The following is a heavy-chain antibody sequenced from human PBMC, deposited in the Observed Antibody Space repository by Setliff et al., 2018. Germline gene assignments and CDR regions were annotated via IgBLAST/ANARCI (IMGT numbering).Heavy chain of an antibody. V-gene: IGHV4-39*01. J-gene: IGHJ4*02. CDR1: DDSFYSSSYY. CDR3: AREGRWDYSYPIY. D-gene: IGHD4-4*01. CDR2: ISYDGAT. Sequence: SETLSLTCSVSDDSFYSSSYYWAWICQPPGRGLEWIGSISYDGATNYNSSLKSRVAMSLDVPERQFALKLSSVTAVDAAVYYCAREGRWDYSYPIYWGQGILVTVSS.